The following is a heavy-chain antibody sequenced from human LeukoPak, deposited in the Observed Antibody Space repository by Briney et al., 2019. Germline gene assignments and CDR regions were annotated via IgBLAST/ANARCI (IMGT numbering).Heavy chain of an antibody. CDR2: IKSKTVGGTT. J-gene: IGHJ4*02. CDR3: TTSLAYCVGDCYPTR. Sequence: GGSLRLSCAASGFTFSDAWMSWVRQAPGKGLEWVGRIKSKTVGGTTDYAAPVKGRFTISRDDSKNTVYLQMDSLKTEDTAVYYCTTSLAYCVGDCYPTRWGQGTLVTVSS. CDR1: GFTFSDAW. V-gene: IGHV3-15*01. D-gene: IGHD2-21*02.